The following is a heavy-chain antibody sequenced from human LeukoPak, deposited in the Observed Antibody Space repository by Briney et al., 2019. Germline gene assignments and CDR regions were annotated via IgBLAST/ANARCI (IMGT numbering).Heavy chain of an antibody. CDR2: IWDDGSNK. V-gene: IGHV3-33*01. CDR1: GFTFSRYG. CDR3: ARDSGRYNYGPYHY. Sequence: PGRSLRLSCAASGFTFSRYGMHWVRQAPGKGLEGVAFIWDDGSNKDYEDSVKGRFTIPRDNSKNTLYLQMNSLIVEDTAIYYCARDSGRYNYGPYHYWGQGILVTVSS. D-gene: IGHD5-18*01. J-gene: IGHJ4*02.